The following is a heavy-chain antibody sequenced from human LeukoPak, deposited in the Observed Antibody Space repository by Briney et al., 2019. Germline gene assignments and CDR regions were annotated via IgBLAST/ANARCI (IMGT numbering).Heavy chain of an antibody. D-gene: IGHD5-18*01. V-gene: IGHV1-69*13. CDR1: GGAFSSYA. Sequence: SVKVSCKASGGAFSSYAISWVRQAPGQGLEWMGGIIPIFGTANYAQKFQGRVTITADESTSTAYMELSSLRSEDTAVYYCARERGSYGYYYYGMDVWGKGTTVTVSS. CDR3: ARERGSYGYYYYGMDV. J-gene: IGHJ6*04. CDR2: IIPIFGTA.